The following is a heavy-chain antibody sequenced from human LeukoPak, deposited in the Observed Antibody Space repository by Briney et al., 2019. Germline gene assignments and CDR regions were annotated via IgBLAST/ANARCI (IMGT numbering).Heavy chain of an antibody. CDR1: GGSINSNSHH. Sequence: PSETLSLTCSASGGSINSNSHHWDWIRQPPGKGLEWIGNIYYSGTTSYNPSLKSRVTISVDTSKNQFSLRLSSVTAADTAVYYCARRGDILTDYAFDYWGQGTLVTVSS. D-gene: IGHD3-9*01. CDR3: ARRGDILTDYAFDY. J-gene: IGHJ4*02. V-gene: IGHV4-39*01. CDR2: IYYSGTT.